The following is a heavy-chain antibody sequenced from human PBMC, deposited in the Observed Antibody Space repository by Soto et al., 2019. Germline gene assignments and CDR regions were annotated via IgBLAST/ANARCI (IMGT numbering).Heavy chain of an antibody. CDR3: ARTVDIVADYCFDY. V-gene: IGHV4-59*01. CDR2: IYYSGST. CDR1: GGSISSYY. Sequence: TLSLTCTVSGGSISSYYWSWIRQPPGKGLEWIGYIYYSGSTNYNPSLKSRVTISVDTSKNQFSLKLSSVTAADTAVYFCARTVDIVADYCFDYWGQGTLVTVSS. J-gene: IGHJ4*02. D-gene: IGHD5-12*01.